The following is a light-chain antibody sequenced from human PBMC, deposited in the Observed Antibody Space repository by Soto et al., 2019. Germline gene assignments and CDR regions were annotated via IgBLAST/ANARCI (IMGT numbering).Light chain of an antibody. CDR2: LGS. CDR3: MQALQTPLS. V-gene: IGKV2-28*01. Sequence: DIVMTQSPLSLPVTPGEPASISCRSSQSLLHSNGYNYLDWYLQKPGQSPQLLIYLGSNRASAVHDMXSGSGSGTDFTLKISRVEAEDVGVYYCMQALQTPLSFGPGTKVDIK. J-gene: IGKJ3*01. CDR1: QSLLHSNGYNY.